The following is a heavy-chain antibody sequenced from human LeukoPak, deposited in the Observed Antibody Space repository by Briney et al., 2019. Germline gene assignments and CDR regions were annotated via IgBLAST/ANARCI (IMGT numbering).Heavy chain of an antibody. CDR1: GGSISSGGYY. CDR2: IYYSGTS. J-gene: IGHJ4*02. D-gene: IGHD6-6*01. CDR3: ARIERSSYSLGFDY. V-gene: IGHV4-31*03. Sequence: SETLSLTCTVSGGSISSGGYYWGWIRQHPGKGLEWIGHIYYSGTSFYNSSLTSRVTISVDTSKNQFSLKLTSVNDADTAVYYCARIERSSYSLGFDYWGQGTLVTVSS.